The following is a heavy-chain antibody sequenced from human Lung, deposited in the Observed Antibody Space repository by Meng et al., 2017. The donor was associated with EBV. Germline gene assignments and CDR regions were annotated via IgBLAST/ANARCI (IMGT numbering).Heavy chain of an antibody. CDR2: IHYSGST. D-gene: IGHD3-22*01. V-gene: IGHV4-61*01. J-gene: IGHJ4*02. CDR1: GGSITSGSYY. CDR3: ARDSDPFFDSTGYIFDF. Sequence: VQPQESGPGLVKPSVALSLTCTVSGGSITSGSYYWSWIRQPPGRGLEWIGYIHYSGSTSYNPSLKSRVTLSMDTSKNQFSLKLNSVTAADTAKYYCARDSDPFFDSTGYIFDFWGQGTLVTVSS.